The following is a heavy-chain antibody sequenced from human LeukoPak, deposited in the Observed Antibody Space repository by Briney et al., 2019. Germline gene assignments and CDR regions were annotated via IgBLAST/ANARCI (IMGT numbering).Heavy chain of an antibody. D-gene: IGHD2/OR15-2a*01. Sequence: ASVKVSCKASGYTFTSYYMHWVRQAPGQGLEWMGIINPSGGSTSYAQKFQGRVTMTRDTSTSTVYMELSSLRSEDTAVYYCAQIVSRNHWFDPRGQGTLVTVSS. J-gene: IGHJ5*02. V-gene: IGHV1-46*01. CDR1: GYTFTSYY. CDR2: INPSGGST. CDR3: AQIVSRNHWFDP.